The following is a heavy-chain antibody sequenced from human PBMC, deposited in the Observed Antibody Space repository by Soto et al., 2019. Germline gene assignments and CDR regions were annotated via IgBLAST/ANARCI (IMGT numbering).Heavy chain of an antibody. CDR1: GYTFTNSD. CDR3: ARRPHCSGGICYYGLDN. J-gene: IGHJ4*02. CDR2: MNPDSGHA. D-gene: IGHD2-15*01. V-gene: IGHV1-8*01. Sequence: QVQLVQSGAEVKKPGASVKVSCKASGYTFTNSDINWVRQAPGQGLEWMGWMNPDSGHAAYAQKFQGRVTLTTSTSTSPVYMDMRSLGSEDTAVYYCARRPHCSGGICYYGLDNWGQGTLVTVSS.